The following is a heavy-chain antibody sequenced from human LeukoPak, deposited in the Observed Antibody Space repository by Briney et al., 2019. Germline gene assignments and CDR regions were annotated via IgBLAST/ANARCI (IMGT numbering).Heavy chain of an antibody. CDR3: ARIVATMLYNWFDP. V-gene: IGHV1-18*01. CDR1: GYTFTSCG. J-gene: IGHJ5*02. D-gene: IGHD5-12*01. Sequence: ASVKVSCKASGYTFTSCGISWVRQAPGQGLEWMGWISAYNGNTNYAQKHQGRVTMTTDTSTSTAYMELRSLRSDDTAVYYCARIVATMLYNWFDPWGQGTLVTVSS. CDR2: ISAYNGNT.